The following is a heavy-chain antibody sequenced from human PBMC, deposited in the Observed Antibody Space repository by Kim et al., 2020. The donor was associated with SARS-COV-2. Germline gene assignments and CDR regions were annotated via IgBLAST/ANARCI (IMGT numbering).Heavy chain of an antibody. J-gene: IGHJ4*02. CDR1: GFTFSSYA. Sequence: GGSLRLSCAASGFTFSSYAMSWVRQAPGKGLEWVSAISGSGGSTYYADSVKGRFTISRDNSKNTLYLQMNSLRAEDTAVYYCAKDPYYDFWSCYYFGYWGQGTLVTVSS. CDR3: AKDPYYDFWSCYYFGY. V-gene: IGHV3-23*01. CDR2: ISGSGGST. D-gene: IGHD3-3*01.